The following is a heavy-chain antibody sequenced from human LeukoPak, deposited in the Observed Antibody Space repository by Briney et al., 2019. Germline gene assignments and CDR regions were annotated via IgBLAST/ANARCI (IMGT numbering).Heavy chain of an antibody. CDR3: ARGTPTLYYYDSSGYPSNFDY. D-gene: IGHD3-22*01. V-gene: IGHV4-39*07. J-gene: IGHJ4*02. CDR1: GGSISSSSYY. Sequence: SETLSLTCTVSGGSISSSSYYWGWIRQPPGKGLEWIGSIYYSGSTYYNPSLKSRVTISVDTSKNQFSLKLSSVTAADTAVYYCARGTPTLYYYDSSGYPSNFDYWGQGTLVTVSS. CDR2: IYYSGST.